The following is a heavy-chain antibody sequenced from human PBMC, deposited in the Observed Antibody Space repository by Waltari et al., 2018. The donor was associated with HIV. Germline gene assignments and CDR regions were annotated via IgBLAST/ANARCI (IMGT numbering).Heavy chain of an antibody. D-gene: IGHD3-22*01. CDR3: ARVFRGTVNYFDSRLGH. CDR2: INPNSGGT. J-gene: IGHJ5*02. V-gene: IGHV1-2*02. CDR1: GYTFSEYY. Sequence: QVQLVQSGAEVKETGASVKVSCKACGYTFSEYYMHWVRQAPGQGLEWMGWINPNSGGTRYAEKFQGRVTMTRDTSISTAYMELSRLRFDDTAVYYCARVFRGTVNYFDSRLGHWGQGTLVTVSS.